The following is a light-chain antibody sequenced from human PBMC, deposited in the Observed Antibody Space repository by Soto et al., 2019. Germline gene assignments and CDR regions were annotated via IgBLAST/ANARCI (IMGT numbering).Light chain of an antibody. CDR2: GAS. CDR1: QSVSTN. V-gene: IGKV3D-15*02. CDR3: QQYAILPRT. J-gene: IGKJ1*01. Sequence: IVLKQSPATLSVSQGERATLSCRASQSVSTNLAWYQQKPGQAPRLLIYGASTRATGIPARFSGSGSGTEFTLTISSLESEDFAVYYCQQYAILPRTFGQGTKVDI.